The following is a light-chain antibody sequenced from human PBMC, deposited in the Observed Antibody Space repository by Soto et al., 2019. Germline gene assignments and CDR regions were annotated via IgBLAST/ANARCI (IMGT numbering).Light chain of an antibody. CDR1: QGVSTN. Sequence: IVMTQSPATLCVSPGESATVSCTASQGVSTNFAWYQQKLGQPPRLLIYGASARATGISARFSGSGSGTEFTLTISSLQSEDFAVYSCQQYNDWPRTFGQGTKVDIK. CDR3: QQYNDWPRT. CDR2: GAS. J-gene: IGKJ1*01. V-gene: IGKV3-15*01.